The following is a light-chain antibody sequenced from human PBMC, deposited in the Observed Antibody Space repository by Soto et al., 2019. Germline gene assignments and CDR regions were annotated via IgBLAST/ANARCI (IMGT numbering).Light chain of an antibody. CDR3: QQLNSYPRT. J-gene: IGKJ1*01. CDR2: AAS. Sequence: DIHLTQSPSFLSASVGGRVTITCRASQGISSYLAWYQQKPGKAPKLLIYAASTLQSGVPSRFSGSGSGTEFTLTISSLQPEDFATYYCQQLNSYPRTFGQGTKVDIK. V-gene: IGKV1-9*01. CDR1: QGISSY.